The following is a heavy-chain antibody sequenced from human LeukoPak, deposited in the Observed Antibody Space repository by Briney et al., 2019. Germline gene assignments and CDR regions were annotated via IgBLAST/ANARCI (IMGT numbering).Heavy chain of an antibody. D-gene: IGHD5-18*01. V-gene: IGHV1-46*01. CDR1: GYTFTSYY. J-gene: IGHJ4*02. Sequence: ASVKVSRKASGYTFTSYYMHWVRQAPGQGLEWMGIINPSGGSTSYAQKFQGRVTMTRDTSTSTVYMELSSLRSEDTAVYYCARIAETAMVMSGGNYWGQGTLVTVSS. CDR2: INPSGGST. CDR3: ARIAETAMVMSGGNY.